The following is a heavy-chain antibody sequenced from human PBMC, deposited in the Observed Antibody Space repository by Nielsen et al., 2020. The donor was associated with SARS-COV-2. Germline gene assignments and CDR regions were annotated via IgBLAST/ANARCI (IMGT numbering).Heavy chain of an antibody. CDR1: GLIFGTYG. CDR2: IWYDGSNE. V-gene: IGHV3-33*01. J-gene: IGHJ4*02. D-gene: IGHD3-3*01. CDR3: ARLSNFWSGYNDY. Sequence: GESLKISCRASGLIFGTYGMHWVRQAPGKGLEWVAGIWYDGSNENYAESVKGRFTISRDNSNNTLFLQMDSLTADDTAVYFCARLSNFWSGYNDYWGQGTLVIVFS.